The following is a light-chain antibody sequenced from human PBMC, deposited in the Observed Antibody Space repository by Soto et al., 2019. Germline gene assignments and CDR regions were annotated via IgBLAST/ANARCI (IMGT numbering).Light chain of an antibody. CDR3: QQYNNWSPLT. CDR2: AAS. J-gene: IGKJ4*01. Sequence: EIVMTQSPATLSASPWERATLSCRASQSVNSNLAWYQQKPGQAPRLLIDAASTRATGIPPRFSRSGSGTEFSLITISLQSEDFAIYYCQQYNNWSPLTFGGGTKVEIK. V-gene: IGKV3-15*01. CDR1: QSVNSN.